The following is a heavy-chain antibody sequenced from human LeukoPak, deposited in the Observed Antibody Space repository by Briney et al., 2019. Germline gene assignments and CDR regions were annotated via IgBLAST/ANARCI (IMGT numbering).Heavy chain of an antibody. CDR3: AKDRERYCSGGSCYLFDY. V-gene: IGHV3-30*18. D-gene: IGHD2-15*01. J-gene: IGHJ4*02. CDR1: GFTFSSYG. CDR2: ISYDGSNK. Sequence: PGRSLRLSCAASGFTFSSYGMHWVRQAPGKGLEWVAVISYDGSNKYYADSVKVRFTISRDNSKNTLYLQMNSLRAEDTAVYYCAKDRERYCSGGSCYLFDYWGQGTLVTVSS.